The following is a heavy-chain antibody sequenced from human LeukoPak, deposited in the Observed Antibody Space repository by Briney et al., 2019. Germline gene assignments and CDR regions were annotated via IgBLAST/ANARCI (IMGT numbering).Heavy chain of an antibody. CDR2: IYPGDSDT. J-gene: IGHJ6*02. V-gene: IGHV5-51*01. CDR1: GYSFTSYW. D-gene: IGHD3-16*02. CDR3: ARNAYDYVWGSYREGGMDV. Sequence: GESLKISCKGSGYSFTSYWIGWVRQLPGKGLEWMGIIYPGDSDTRYSPSFQGQVTISADKSISTAYLQWSSLKASDTAMYYCARNAYDYVWGSYREGGMDVWGQGTTVTVSS.